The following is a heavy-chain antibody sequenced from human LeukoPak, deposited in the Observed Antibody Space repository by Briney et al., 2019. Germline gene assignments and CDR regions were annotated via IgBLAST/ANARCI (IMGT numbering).Heavy chain of an antibody. CDR3: VGGPNGWTEYFEH. D-gene: IGHD6-19*01. CDR1: GFIFCDST. CDR2: IRSKVDSYMT. J-gene: IGHJ1*01. V-gene: IGHV3-73*01. Sequence: PGGSLRLSCAASGFIFCDSTMHWVRQASGKGLEWVARIRSKVDSYMTAYAESVEGRFTISRDDSDSRAYLQMNSLKTEDTAVYYCVGGPNGWTEYFEHWGQGALVTVSS.